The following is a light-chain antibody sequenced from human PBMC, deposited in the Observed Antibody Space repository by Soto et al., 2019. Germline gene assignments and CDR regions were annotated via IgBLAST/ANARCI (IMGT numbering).Light chain of an antibody. CDR2: RNN. Sequence: QSVLTQPPSASGTPGQRVTISCSGSSSNIGSNYVYWYQQLPGTAPNHLIYRNNQRPSGVPDRFSGSKSGTSASLAISGLRSEDEADYYCAAWDDSLSGDVVFGGGTKVTVL. CDR1: SSNIGSNY. J-gene: IGLJ2*01. CDR3: AAWDDSLSGDVV. V-gene: IGLV1-47*01.